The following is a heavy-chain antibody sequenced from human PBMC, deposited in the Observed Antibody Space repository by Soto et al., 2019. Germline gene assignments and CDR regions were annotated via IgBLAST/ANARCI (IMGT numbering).Heavy chain of an antibody. CDR1: GYTFTSYG. J-gene: IGHJ4*02. Sequence: SSVKVSCKASGYTFTSYGISWVRQAPGQGLEWMGWISAYNGNTNYAQKFQGRVTMTRDTAISTAYMELSRLRSDDAAVYYCERATDVLRFLEWLPDYWGQGTLVTVSS. CDR3: ERATDVLRFLEWLPDY. V-gene: IGHV1-18*01. D-gene: IGHD3-3*01. CDR2: ISAYNGNT.